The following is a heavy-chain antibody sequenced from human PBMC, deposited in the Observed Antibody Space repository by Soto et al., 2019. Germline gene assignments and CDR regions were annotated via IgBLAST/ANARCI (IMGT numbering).Heavy chain of an antibody. J-gene: IGHJ4*02. Sequence: GGSLRLSCAASGFTFSSYAMSWVRQAPGKGLEWVSAISGSGGSTYYADSVKGRFTISRDNSKNTLYLQMNSLRAEDTAVYYCAKDRDGSGWRDYFDYWGQGTLVTVSS. CDR2: ISGSGGST. V-gene: IGHV3-23*01. CDR1: GFTFSSYA. CDR3: AKDRDGSGWRDYFDY. D-gene: IGHD6-19*01.